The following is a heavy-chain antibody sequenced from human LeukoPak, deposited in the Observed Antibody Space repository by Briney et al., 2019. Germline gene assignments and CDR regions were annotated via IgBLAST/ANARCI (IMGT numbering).Heavy chain of an antibody. J-gene: IGHJ6*02. D-gene: IGHD4-11*01. CDR3: AVYSHPYYYYGMDV. CDR2: ISGSGGST. Sequence: GGSLRLSCAASGFTFSSYAMSWVRQAPGKGLEWVSAISGSGGSTYYADSVKGRFTISRDNSKNTLYLQMNSLRAEDTAVYYCAVYSHPYYYYGMDVWGQGTTVTDS. CDR1: GFTFSSYA. V-gene: IGHV3-23*01.